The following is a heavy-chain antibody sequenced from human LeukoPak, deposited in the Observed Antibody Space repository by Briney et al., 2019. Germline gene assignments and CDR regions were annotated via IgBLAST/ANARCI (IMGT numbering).Heavy chain of an antibody. V-gene: IGHV3-30-3*01. J-gene: IGHJ4*02. CDR3: ARDIYDSSGYGGDY. CDR2: ISDDGSNK. D-gene: IGHD3-22*01. Sequence: GGSLRLSCAASGFTFSSYAMHWVRQAPGKGLXXXXVISDDGSNKYYADSVKGRFTISRDNSKNTLYLQMNSLRAEDTAVYYCARDIYDSSGYGGDYWGQGTLVTVSS. CDR1: GFTFSSYA.